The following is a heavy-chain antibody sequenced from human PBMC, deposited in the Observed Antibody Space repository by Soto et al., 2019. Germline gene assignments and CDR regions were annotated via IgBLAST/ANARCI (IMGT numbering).Heavy chain of an antibody. D-gene: IGHD3-10*01. J-gene: IGHJ4*02. V-gene: IGHV4-59*01. CDR3: ARAGTNMVQFDY. CDR1: GGSINSYF. Sequence: QVQLQESGPGLVRPSETLSLTCTVSGGSINSYFWSWIRQSPGKGLEWMGHIYYSGSTSYSPSLKSRVSISVDTSKNQFSLEVHSVTAADTAVYYCARAGTNMVQFDYWGQGTLVTVSS. CDR2: IYYSGST.